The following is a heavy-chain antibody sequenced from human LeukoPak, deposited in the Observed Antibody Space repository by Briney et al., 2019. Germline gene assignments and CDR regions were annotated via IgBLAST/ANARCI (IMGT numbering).Heavy chain of an antibody. CDR1: GGSISSYY. CDR3: ARLDYDSSGYPYYFDY. D-gene: IGHD3-22*01. Sequence: SETLSLTRTVSGGSISSYYWSWIRQPPGKGLEWIGYIYYSGSTNYNPSLKSRVTISVDTSKNQFSLKLSSVTAADTAVYYCARLDYDSSGYPYYFDYWGQGTLVTVSS. J-gene: IGHJ4*02. CDR2: IYYSGST. V-gene: IGHV4-59*08.